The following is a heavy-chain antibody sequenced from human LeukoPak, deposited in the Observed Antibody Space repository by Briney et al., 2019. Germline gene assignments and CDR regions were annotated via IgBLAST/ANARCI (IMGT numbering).Heavy chain of an antibody. CDR2: INPSGGST. J-gene: IGHJ4*02. CDR3: ARVGEWGNYFDY. D-gene: IGHD2-8*01. CDR1: GGTFTSYY. V-gene: IGHV1-46*01. Sequence: ASVTVSCKASGGTFTSYYMHWVRQAPGQGLEWMAIINPSGGSTSYAQKFQGRVTMTRDTSTSTVYMELSSLRSEDTAVYYCARVGEWGNYFDYWGQGTLVTVSS.